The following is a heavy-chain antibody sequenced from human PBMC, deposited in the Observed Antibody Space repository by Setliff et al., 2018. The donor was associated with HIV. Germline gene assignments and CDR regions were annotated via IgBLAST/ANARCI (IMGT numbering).Heavy chain of an antibody. V-gene: IGHV4-39*01. Sequence: SETLSLSCAASGFTFSSYEMNWVRQPPGKGPEWIGSIYYSGSTYYNPSLKSRVTISVDTSKNQFSLKLSSVTAADTAVYYCARLSSSSFDYWGQGTLVTVSS. D-gene: IGHD6-13*01. J-gene: IGHJ4*02. CDR3: ARLSSSSFDY. CDR2: IYYSGST. CDR1: GFTFSSYE.